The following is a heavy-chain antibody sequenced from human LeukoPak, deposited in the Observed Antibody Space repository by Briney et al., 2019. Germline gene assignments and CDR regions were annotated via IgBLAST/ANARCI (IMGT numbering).Heavy chain of an antibody. V-gene: IGHV3-30*04. Sequence: GGSLRLSCAASGFTLSSYAMHWVRQAPGKGLEWVAVISYDGSNKYYADSVKGRFTISRDNSKNTLYLQMNSLRAEDTAVYYCARTTYYYGSGFDYWGQGTLVTVSS. J-gene: IGHJ4*02. CDR1: GFTLSSYA. CDR2: ISYDGSNK. CDR3: ARTTYYYGSGFDY. D-gene: IGHD3-10*01.